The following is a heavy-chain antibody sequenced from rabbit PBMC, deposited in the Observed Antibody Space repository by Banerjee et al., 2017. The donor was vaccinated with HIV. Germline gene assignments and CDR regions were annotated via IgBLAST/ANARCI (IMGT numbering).Heavy chain of an antibody. CDR3: TRDDAGVAGYGPFNL. J-gene: IGHJ4*01. Sequence: QQQLEESGGGLVKPEGSLTLTCKASGFDFSSYWICWVRQAPGKGLVWVACIYAGSSGATYYSSWVNGRFTISKASSTTVALQMTSLTAADMATYFCTRDDAGVAGYGPFNLWGQGTLVTVS. D-gene: IGHD4-2*01. V-gene: IGHV1S45*01. CDR2: IYAGSSGAT. CDR1: GFDFSSYW.